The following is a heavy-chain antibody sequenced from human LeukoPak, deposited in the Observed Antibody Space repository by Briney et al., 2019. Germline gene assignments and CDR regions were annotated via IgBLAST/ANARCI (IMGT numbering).Heavy chain of an antibody. V-gene: IGHV3-21*01. Sequence: GVSLRLSCAASGFTLSRYSMNWVRQAPGEGLEWVSSISSSSSYIYYADSVKGRFTISRDNAKNSLYLQMNSLRAEDTAVFYCARVGTPMVTIVAPYYMDVWGKGTTVTVSS. D-gene: IGHD5-18*01. CDR2: ISSSSSYI. CDR3: ARVGTPMVTIVAPYYMDV. J-gene: IGHJ6*03. CDR1: GFTLSRYS.